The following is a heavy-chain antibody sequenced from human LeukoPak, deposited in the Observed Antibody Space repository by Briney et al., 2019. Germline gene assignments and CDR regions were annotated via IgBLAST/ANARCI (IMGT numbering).Heavy chain of an antibody. J-gene: IGHJ5*02. CDR2: INHSGST. Sequence: PSETLSLTCAVYGGPFSGYYWSWIRQPPGKGLEWIGEINHSGSTNYNPSLKSRVTISVDTSKNQFSLKLSSVTAADTAVYYCARGISYSSGWYPVAYNWFDPWGQGTLVTVSS. D-gene: IGHD6-19*01. CDR1: GGPFSGYY. V-gene: IGHV4-34*01. CDR3: ARGISYSSGWYPVAYNWFDP.